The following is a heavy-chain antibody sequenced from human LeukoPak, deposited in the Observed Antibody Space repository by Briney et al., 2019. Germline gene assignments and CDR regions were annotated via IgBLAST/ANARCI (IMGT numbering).Heavy chain of an antibody. D-gene: IGHD2-2*01. J-gene: IGHJ5*02. CDR2: MNPNSGNT. CDR3: ARGGRRAAMTHNWFDP. V-gene: IGHV1-8*02. CDR1: GYTFTSYA. Sequence: ASVKVSCKASGYTFTSYAISWVRQATGQGLEWMGWMNPNSGNTGYAQKFQGRVTMTRNTSISTAYMELSSLRSEDTAVYYCARGGRRAAMTHNWFDPWGQGTLVTVSS.